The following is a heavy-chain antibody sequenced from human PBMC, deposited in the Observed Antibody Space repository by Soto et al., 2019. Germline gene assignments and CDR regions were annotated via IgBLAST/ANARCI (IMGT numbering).Heavy chain of an antibody. V-gene: IGHV5-51*01. CDR1: GYSFTSYW. Sequence: GESLKISCKGSGYSFTSYWIGGVRQMPGKGLEWMGIIYPGDSDTRYSPSFQGQVTISADKSISTAYLQWSSLKASDTAMYYCARLGRILATVTTDYYYYGMDVWGQGTTVTVSS. CDR3: ARLGRILATVTTDYYYYGMDV. J-gene: IGHJ6*02. CDR2: IYPGDSDT. D-gene: IGHD4-4*01.